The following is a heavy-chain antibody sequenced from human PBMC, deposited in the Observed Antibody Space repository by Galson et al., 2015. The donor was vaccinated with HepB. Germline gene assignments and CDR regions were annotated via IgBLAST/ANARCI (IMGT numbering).Heavy chain of an antibody. CDR1: GGSISSGDYY. D-gene: IGHD5-18*01. V-gene: IGHV4-30-4*01. CDR2: IYYSGST. Sequence: TLSLTCTVSGGSISSGDYYWSWIRQPPGKGLEWIGYIYYSGSTYYNPSLKSRVTISVDTSKNQFSLKLSSVTAADTAVYYCARVAGYSYEYDYWGQGTLVTVSS. CDR3: ARVAGYSYEYDY. J-gene: IGHJ4*02.